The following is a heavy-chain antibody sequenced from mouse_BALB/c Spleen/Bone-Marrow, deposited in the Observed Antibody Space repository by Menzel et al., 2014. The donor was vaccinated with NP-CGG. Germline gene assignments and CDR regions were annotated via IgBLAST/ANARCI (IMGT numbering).Heavy chain of an antibody. V-gene: IGHV14-3*02. J-gene: IGHJ3*01. CDR1: GFNIKDTY. Sequence: VQLVESGAELVKPGASVKLSCTASGFNIKDTYMHWVKQRPEQGLEWIGRIGPANGNTKYDPKFQDKATITADTSSNTAYLQLSSLTSEDAAVYYCARYYYGSSLFAYWVQGTLVTVSA. CDR2: IGPANGNT. D-gene: IGHD1-1*01. CDR3: ARYYYGSSLFAY.